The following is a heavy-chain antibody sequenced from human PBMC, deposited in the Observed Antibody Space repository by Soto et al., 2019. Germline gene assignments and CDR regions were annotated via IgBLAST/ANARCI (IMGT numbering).Heavy chain of an antibody. D-gene: IGHD6-13*01. Sequence: GASVKVSCKASGGTFSSYAISWVRQAPGQGLEWMGGIIPIFGTANYAQKFQGRVTITADESTSTAYMELSSLRSEDTAVYYCASGPLGGSSWYTFRNWFDPWGQGTLVTVSS. CDR2: IIPIFGTA. CDR1: GGTFSSYA. J-gene: IGHJ5*02. V-gene: IGHV1-69*13. CDR3: ASGPLGGSSWYTFRNWFDP.